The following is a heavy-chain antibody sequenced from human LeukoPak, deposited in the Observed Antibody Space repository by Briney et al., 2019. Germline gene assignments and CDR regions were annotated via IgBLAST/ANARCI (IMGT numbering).Heavy chain of an antibody. J-gene: IGHJ4*02. CDR1: GFTFSSYW. CDR3: TRKVGGHDFWSGYYTGPLDY. D-gene: IGHD3-3*01. V-gene: IGHV3-7*01. Sequence: GGSLRLPCAASGFTFSSYWMSWVRQAPGKGLEWVANIKQDGSEKYYVDSVKGRFTISRDNAKNSLYLQMNSLRAEDTAVYYCTRKVGGHDFWSGYYTGPLDYWGQGTLVTVSS. CDR2: IKQDGSEK.